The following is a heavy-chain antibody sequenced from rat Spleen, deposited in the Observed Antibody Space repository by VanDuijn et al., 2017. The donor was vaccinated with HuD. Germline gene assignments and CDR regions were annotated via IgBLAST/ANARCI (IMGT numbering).Heavy chain of an antibody. Sequence: EVQLVESGGGLVQPGRSMKLSCAALGFTFSNYYMAWVRQAPTKGLEWVASISTGGGNTYYPDSVKGRFSISRDNAKSTLYLQMDSLRSEDTATYYCTREDWVLDVWGQGISVIVSS. J-gene: IGHJ4*01. D-gene: IGHD4-2*01. CDR1: GFTFSNYY. CDR2: ISTGGGNT. V-gene: IGHV5-25*01. CDR3: TREDWVLDV.